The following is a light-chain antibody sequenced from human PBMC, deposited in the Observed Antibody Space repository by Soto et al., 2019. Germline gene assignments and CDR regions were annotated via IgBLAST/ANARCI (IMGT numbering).Light chain of an antibody. Sequence: DIQMTQSPSSLSASVGDRVTITCQASQAIGNYLTWYQQKPGKAPKLLIYEASNLETGGPSRFSRSGSGTDFTFTIHSLQPEEIATYYCQQHDDLPFTFGGGTKVEIK. V-gene: IGKV1-33*01. CDR3: QQHDDLPFT. J-gene: IGKJ4*01. CDR1: QAIGNY. CDR2: EAS.